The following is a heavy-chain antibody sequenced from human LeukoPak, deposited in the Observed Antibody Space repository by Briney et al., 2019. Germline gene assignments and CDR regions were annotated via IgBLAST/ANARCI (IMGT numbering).Heavy chain of an antibody. CDR2: VHLSGRT. Sequence: PSETLSLTCGVSGGSISSTNWWPWVRQPPGEGLEWTGEVHLSGRTNYNPSLESRVTMSVDMTENHISLKLTSVTAADTAVYYCAREGGPYRPLDYSGQGTLVTVSS. CDR1: GGSISSTNW. CDR3: AREGGPYRPLDY. J-gene: IGHJ4*02. V-gene: IGHV4-4*02.